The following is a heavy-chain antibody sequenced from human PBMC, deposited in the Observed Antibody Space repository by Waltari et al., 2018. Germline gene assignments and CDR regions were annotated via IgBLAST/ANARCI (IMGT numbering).Heavy chain of an antibody. Sequence: QVQLQQWGAGLLKPSEPLSLTCAVYGGSFSGSYWSWSRQPPGKGLEWIGEINHSGSTNYNPSLKSRVTISVDTSKNQFSLKLSSVTAADTAVYYCARGDYDILTGYYGEFDYWGQGTLVTVSS. V-gene: IGHV4-34*01. CDR2: INHSGST. CDR3: ARGDYDILTGYYGEFDY. CDR1: GGSFSGSY. J-gene: IGHJ4*02. D-gene: IGHD3-9*01.